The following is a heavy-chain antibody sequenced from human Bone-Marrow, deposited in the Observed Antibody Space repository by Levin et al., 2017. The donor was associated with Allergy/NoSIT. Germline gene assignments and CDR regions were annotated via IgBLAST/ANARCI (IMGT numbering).Heavy chain of an antibody. CDR1: GFTFSRFW. J-gene: IGHJ4*02. CDR3: ARATREHQLVPLGFED. D-gene: IGHD6-13*01. CDR2: INSDGSTT. Sequence: PGGSLRLSCAASGFTFSRFWMHWVRQAPGKGLVWVSRINSDGSTTNYADSVKGRFTISRDNAKNPLYLQMNSLRAEDTAVYYCARATREHQLVPLGFEDWGQGTLVTVSS. V-gene: IGHV3-74*01.